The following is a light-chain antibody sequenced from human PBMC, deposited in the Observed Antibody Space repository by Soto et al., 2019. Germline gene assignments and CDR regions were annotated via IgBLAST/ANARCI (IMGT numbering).Light chain of an antibody. CDR1: QSISSW. CDR3: QQYNSYLYT. CDR2: DAS. J-gene: IGKJ2*01. V-gene: IGKV1-5*01. Sequence: DIQMTQSPSTLSASVVDRVTITCRASQSISSWLAWYQQKPGKAPKLLIYDASSLESGVPSRFSGSGSGTEFTLTISSLQPVDFATYYCQQYNSYLYTFGQGTKLEIK.